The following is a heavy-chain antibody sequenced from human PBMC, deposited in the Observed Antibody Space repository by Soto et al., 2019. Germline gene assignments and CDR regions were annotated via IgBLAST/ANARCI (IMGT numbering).Heavy chain of an antibody. D-gene: IGHD3-16*01. CDR2: INLNSDVT. CDR3: RRVGLNRNYDFDF. J-gene: IGHJ4*02. CDR1: GYTFNSYY. Sequence: QVQLVQSGAEVKKPGASVKVSCKASGYTFNSYYIHWVRQAPGQGLEWMGWINLNSDVTGYAQSFQGRVTMTRHMSMTTAYMDLSMLRSDDTAVYYCRRVGLNRNYDFDFWGQGTLITVSS. V-gene: IGHV1-2*02.